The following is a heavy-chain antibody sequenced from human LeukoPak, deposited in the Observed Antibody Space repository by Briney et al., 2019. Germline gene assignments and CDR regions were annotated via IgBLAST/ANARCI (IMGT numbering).Heavy chain of an antibody. D-gene: IGHD1-1*01. CDR1: NYTFASYG. Sequence: GASVNVSCKASNYTFASYGLSWVRQAPGQGLQWVGWISPYDGNTDYAQRFQARVTMTIDRATRTVYMDLKRLRLDDTAVYYCVRVWPPNAVDRGMTYSYFNALDVWGQGTTVIVS. CDR3: VRVWPPNAVDRGMTYSYFNALDV. J-gene: IGHJ6*02. V-gene: IGHV1-18*01. CDR2: ISPYDGNT.